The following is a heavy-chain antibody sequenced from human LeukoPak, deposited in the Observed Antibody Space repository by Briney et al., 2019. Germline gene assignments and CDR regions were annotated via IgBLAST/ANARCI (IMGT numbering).Heavy chain of an antibody. CDR3: AKVVRQLFDY. Sequence: GGSLRLSCAASGFTLSSYAMSWVRQAPGRGLEWVSAIRGSGGSTYYADSVKGRFTISRDNSKNTLYLQMNSLRAEDTAVYYCAKVVRQLFDYWGQGTLVTVSS. CDR2: IRGSGGST. J-gene: IGHJ4*02. D-gene: IGHD3-10*01. V-gene: IGHV3-23*01. CDR1: GFTLSSYA.